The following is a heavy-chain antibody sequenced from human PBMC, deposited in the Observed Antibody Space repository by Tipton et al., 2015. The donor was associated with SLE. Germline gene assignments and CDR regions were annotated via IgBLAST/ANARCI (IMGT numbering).Heavy chain of an antibody. V-gene: IGHV4-39*01. J-gene: IGHJ2*01. Sequence: TLSLTCTVSGGSIRSSSYYWGWIRQPPGKGLEWIGSIYYSGSTYYNPSLKSRVTISVDTSKNQFSLKLSSVTAADTAVYYCASVLRGDYWYFDLWGRGTLVTVSS. CDR3: ASVLRGDYWYFDL. CDR2: IYYSGST. D-gene: IGHD3-3*01. CDR1: GGSIRSSSYY.